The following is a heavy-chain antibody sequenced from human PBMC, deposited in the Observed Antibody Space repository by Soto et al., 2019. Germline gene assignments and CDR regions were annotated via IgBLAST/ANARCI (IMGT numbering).Heavy chain of an antibody. V-gene: IGHV1-18*01. CDR3: ASDLHGGALDF. D-gene: IGHD3-10*01. J-gene: IGHJ4*02. CDR1: GYTFTSYG. Sequence: GASVKVSCKASGYTFTSYGISWVRQAPGQGLEWMGWISANNGNTKYAQKLQGRVTMTTDTSTSTAYMELRSLRSDDTAVYYCASDLHGGALDFWGQGTLVIVSS. CDR2: ISANNGNT.